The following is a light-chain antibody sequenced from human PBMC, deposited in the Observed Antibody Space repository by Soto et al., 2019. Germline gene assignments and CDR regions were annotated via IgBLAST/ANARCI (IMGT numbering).Light chain of an antibody. J-gene: IGKJ4*01. V-gene: IGKV1-33*01. CDR2: DES. CDR1: QDISNY. Sequence: DIQMTQSPSSLSASVGDRVTITCQASQDISNYLNWYQQKPGKAPKLLIYDESNLETGVPSRFSGSGSGTDFTFTISSLQPEDIATYYCQQYDNLPLTFGGGTKVDI. CDR3: QQYDNLPLT.